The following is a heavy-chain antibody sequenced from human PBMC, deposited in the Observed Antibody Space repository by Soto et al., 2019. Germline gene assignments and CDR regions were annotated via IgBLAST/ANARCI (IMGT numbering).Heavy chain of an antibody. V-gene: IGHV4-59*08. CDR3: ARGFTIGWYTYYFDL. D-gene: IGHD6-19*01. CDR1: GASISGYH. CDR2: IYYTGST. Sequence: SETLSLTCAVSGASISGYHWSWIRQPPGKGLEWIGYIYYTGSTNYNPSLKSRVTMSVDTSKNQFSLKLNSVTAADTAVYYCARGFTIGWYTYYFDLWGQGPLVTVSS. J-gene: IGHJ4*02.